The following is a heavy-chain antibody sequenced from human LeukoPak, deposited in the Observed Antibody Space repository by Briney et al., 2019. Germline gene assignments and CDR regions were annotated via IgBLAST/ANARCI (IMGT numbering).Heavy chain of an antibody. CDR2: IYYSGST. CDR1: GGSISSSSYY. D-gene: IGHD5-18*01. V-gene: IGHV4-39*01. J-gene: IGHJ5*02. Sequence: SETLSLTCTVSGGSISSSSYYWGWIRQPPGKGLEWIGSIYYSGSTYYNPSLKSRVTISVDTSKNQFSLKLSSVTAADTAVYYCASRGYSYAPTGFDPWGQGTLVTVSS. CDR3: ASRGYSYAPTGFDP.